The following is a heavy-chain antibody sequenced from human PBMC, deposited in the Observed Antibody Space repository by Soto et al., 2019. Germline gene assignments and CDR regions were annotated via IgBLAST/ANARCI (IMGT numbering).Heavy chain of an antibody. J-gene: IGHJ4*02. CDR2: IYYSGST. Sequence: QLQLQESGPGLVKPSETLSLTCTVSGGSISSSSYYWGWIRQPPGKGLEWIGSIYYSGSTYYNPSLKSRVTISVDTSKNQFSLKLSFVTAADTAMYYCARHALVTPRYFDYWGQGTLVTVSS. CDR3: ARHALVTPRYFDY. D-gene: IGHD4-4*01. V-gene: IGHV4-39*01. CDR1: GGSISSSSYY.